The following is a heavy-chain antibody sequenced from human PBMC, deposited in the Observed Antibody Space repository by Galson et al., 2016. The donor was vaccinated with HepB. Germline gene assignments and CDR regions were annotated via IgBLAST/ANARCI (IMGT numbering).Heavy chain of an antibody. CDR3: AHRGNSYVAFDI. V-gene: IGHV2-5*02. D-gene: IGHD5-18*01. Sequence: PALVTPPQTLTLTCTFSGFSLSTSGVAVGWIRQPPGKALEWLELIYWDDDKRYSPSLRSRLTITKDTSKNQVVLTMTNMDPVDTATYYCAHRGNSYVAFDIWGQGTMVTVSS. CDR2: IYWDDDK. CDR1: GFSLSTSGVA. J-gene: IGHJ3*02.